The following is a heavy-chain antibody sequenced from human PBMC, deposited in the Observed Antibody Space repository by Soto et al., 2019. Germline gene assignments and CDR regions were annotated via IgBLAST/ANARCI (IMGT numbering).Heavy chain of an antibody. V-gene: IGHV3-15*04. Sequence: EVQLVESGGGLVKPGGSLRLSCAASGFTFNNAWMTWVRQAPGKGLEWVGRIESKTDGGAIDYAAPLKGRFTMSRDDSKNTLYLEMNSLKTEDTAMYYCTTPGLYTSSDYNAFHIWGQGTMVTISS. CDR3: TTPGLYTSSDYNAFHI. CDR2: IESKTDGGAI. CDR1: GFTFNNAW. J-gene: IGHJ3*02. D-gene: IGHD6-13*01.